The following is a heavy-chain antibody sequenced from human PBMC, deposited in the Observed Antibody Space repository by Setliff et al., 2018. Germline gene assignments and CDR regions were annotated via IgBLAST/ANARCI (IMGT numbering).Heavy chain of an antibody. Sequence: HPGGSLRLSCAASGFTFSSSSMNWVRQAPGKGLEWVSYISSSSSTIYYADSVKGRFTLSRDNAKNSLYLQMNSLRAEDTAVYYCARIAGTVANWGQGTLVTVSS. D-gene: IGHD1-20*01. CDR3: ARIAGTVAN. CDR1: GFTFSSSS. CDR2: ISSSSSTI. V-gene: IGHV3-48*01. J-gene: IGHJ4*02.